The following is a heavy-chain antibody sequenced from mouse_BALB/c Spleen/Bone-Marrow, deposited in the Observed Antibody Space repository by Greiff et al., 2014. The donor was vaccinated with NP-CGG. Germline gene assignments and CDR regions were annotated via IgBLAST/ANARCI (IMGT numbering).Heavy chain of an antibody. D-gene: IGHD3-1*01. CDR1: GYAFTNYL. J-gene: IGHJ4*01. V-gene: IGHV1-54*03. Sequence: QVQLQQSGAELVRPGTSVKVSCKASGYAFTNYLIEWVKQRPGQGLEWIGVINPGSGGTNYNERFKGKATLTADKSSSTAYMQLSSLTSDDSAVYFCARRHDAMDYWGQGTSVTVSS. CDR3: ARRHDAMDY. CDR2: INPGSGGT.